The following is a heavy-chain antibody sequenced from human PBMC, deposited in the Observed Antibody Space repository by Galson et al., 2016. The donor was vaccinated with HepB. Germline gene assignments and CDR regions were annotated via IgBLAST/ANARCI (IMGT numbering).Heavy chain of an antibody. V-gene: IGHV4-61*02. CDR2: ISTSGTT. Sequence: TLSLTCTVSGGSIISGSHYWTWIRQPAGKGLEWIGGISTSGTTKYNPSLRSRVTISADTSKTQLSLKLSSVTASDTAMYYCARMPDSRGQGTLVTVSS. D-gene: IGHD2-2*01. CDR1: GGSIISGSHY. J-gene: IGHJ4*02. CDR3: ARMPDS.